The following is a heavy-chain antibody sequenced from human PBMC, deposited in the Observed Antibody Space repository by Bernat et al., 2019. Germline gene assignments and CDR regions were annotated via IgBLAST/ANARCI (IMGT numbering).Heavy chain of an antibody. D-gene: IGHD4-17*01. Sequence: QVQLVESGGGVVRPGRSLRLSCAASGFTFSSYAMHWVRQAPGKGLEWVAVISYDGSNKYYADSVKGRFTISRDNSKNTLYLQMNSLRAEDTAVYYCARGTTVTTYYYYYMDVWGKGTTVTVSS. V-gene: IGHV3-30*01. CDR1: GFTFSSYA. CDR3: ARGTTVTTYYYYYMDV. J-gene: IGHJ6*03. CDR2: ISYDGSNK.